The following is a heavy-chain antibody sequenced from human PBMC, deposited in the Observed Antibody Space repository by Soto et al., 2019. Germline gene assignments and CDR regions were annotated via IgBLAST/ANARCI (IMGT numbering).Heavy chain of an antibody. D-gene: IGHD6-13*01. CDR2: ISWNSGSM. J-gene: IGHJ6*02. CDR1: GFTFDDYA. CDR3: AKDIQEQQGHTYYGMDV. V-gene: IGHV3-9*01. Sequence: EVQLVESGGGLVQPGRSLRLSCAASGFTFDDYAMHWVRQAPGKGLEWVSGISWNSGSMGYADSVKGRFTISRDNGKNSLYQQKNSLRAEDTALYYCAKDIQEQQGHTYYGMDVWGQGTTVTVSS.